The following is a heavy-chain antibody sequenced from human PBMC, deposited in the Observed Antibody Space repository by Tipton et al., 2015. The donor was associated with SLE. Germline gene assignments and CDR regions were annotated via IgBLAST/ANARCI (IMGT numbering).Heavy chain of an antibody. D-gene: IGHD6-13*01. V-gene: IGHV4-39*01. CDR1: GYSISSSSYY. CDR2: IYYGGST. J-gene: IGHJ4*02. CDR3: AKYRSSWYYFDY. Sequence: PGLVKPSETLSLSCGVSGYSISSSSYYWGWIRQPPGKGLEWVASIYYGGSTYYNPSLKSRITMSVDTSKNQFSLKLSSVTAADTAVYYCAKYRSSWYYFDYWGQGTLVTVSS.